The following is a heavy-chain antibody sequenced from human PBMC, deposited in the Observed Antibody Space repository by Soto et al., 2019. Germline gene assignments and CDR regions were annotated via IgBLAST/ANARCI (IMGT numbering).Heavy chain of an antibody. CDR1: GGSFSGYY. J-gene: IGHJ4*02. Sequence: SETLSLTCAVYGGSFSGYYWSWIRQPPGKGLEWIGEINHSGSTNYNPSLKSRVTISVDTSKNQFSLKLSSVTAADTAVYYCARGAPLVGATLAFADFDYWGQGTLVTVSS. CDR2: INHSGST. D-gene: IGHD1-26*01. CDR3: ARGAPLVGATLAFADFDY. V-gene: IGHV4-34*01.